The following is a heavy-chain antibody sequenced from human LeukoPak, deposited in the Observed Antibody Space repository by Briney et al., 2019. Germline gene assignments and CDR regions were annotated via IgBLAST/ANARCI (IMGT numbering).Heavy chain of an antibody. Sequence: LSETLSLTCSVSGASISGGTYYWGWIRQPPGKGLEWIGSIYYTGSTYDNPSLKSRVTISVDTSKNQFSLKLSSVTAADTAVYYCTRRGGSGRAFDYWGQGTLVTVSS. CDR3: TRRGGSGRAFDY. CDR2: IYYTGST. CDR1: GASISGGTYY. V-gene: IGHV4-39*01. D-gene: IGHD1-26*01. J-gene: IGHJ4*02.